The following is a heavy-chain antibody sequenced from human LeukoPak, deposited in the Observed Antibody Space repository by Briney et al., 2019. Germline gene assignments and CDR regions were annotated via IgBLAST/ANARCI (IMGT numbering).Heavy chain of an antibody. J-gene: IGHJ5*02. CDR3: TRGETILNWFDP. CDR1: GYTFTSYG. CDR2: IIPIFGRA. D-gene: IGHD1-1*01. V-gene: IGHV1-69*13. Sequence: SVKVSCKASGYTFTSYGISWVRQAPGQGLEWMGGIIPIFGRADYAQKFQDIVTITADESTSTVYMELSSLRSEDTAVYYCTRGETILNWFDPWGQGTLVTVSS.